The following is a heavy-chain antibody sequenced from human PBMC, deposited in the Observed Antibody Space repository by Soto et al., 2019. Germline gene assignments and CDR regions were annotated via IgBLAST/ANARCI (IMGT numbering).Heavy chain of an antibody. Sequence: SETLSLTCTVSGNSISTGAYYWSWLRQHPVKGLEWIGHIFYSGNTHYSPSLESRVTISVDTSKNQFSLKLISVTVADTALYYCAREGRSAAPQAGFDFWGQGTLVTVSS. J-gene: IGHJ4*02. CDR3: AREGRSAAPQAGFDF. CDR2: IFYSGNT. CDR1: GNSISTGAYY. V-gene: IGHV4-31*03. D-gene: IGHD3-10*01.